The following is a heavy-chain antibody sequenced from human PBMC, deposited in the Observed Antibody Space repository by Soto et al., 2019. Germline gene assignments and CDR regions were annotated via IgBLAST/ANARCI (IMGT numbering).Heavy chain of an antibody. V-gene: IGHV3-13*01. CDR2: IGTAGDT. CDR1: GFTFSSYD. CDR3: ARGDVAVGPDAFDI. D-gene: IGHD6-19*01. J-gene: IGHJ3*02. Sequence: AGGSLRLSCAASGFTFSSYDMHWVRQATGKGLEWVSAIGTAGDTYYPGSVKGRFTISRENAKNSLYLQMNSLRAGDTAVYYCARGDVAVGPDAFDIWGQGTMVTVSS.